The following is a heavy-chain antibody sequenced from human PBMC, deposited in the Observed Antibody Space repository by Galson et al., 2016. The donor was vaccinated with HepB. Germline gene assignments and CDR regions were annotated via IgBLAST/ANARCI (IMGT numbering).Heavy chain of an antibody. J-gene: IGHJ4*02. V-gene: IGHV3-23*01. CDR1: GFTFSSDA. CDR3: AKEISVAGVNGLPSDY. CDR2: ISASGAGT. D-gene: IGHD6-19*01. Sequence: SLRLSCAASGFTFSSDAMSWVRQAPEKGLEWVSGISASGAGTYYADSVKGRFTISRDNFKNTLYLQMNSLRAEDTAVYYCAKEISVAGVNGLPSDYWGRGTLVTVSS.